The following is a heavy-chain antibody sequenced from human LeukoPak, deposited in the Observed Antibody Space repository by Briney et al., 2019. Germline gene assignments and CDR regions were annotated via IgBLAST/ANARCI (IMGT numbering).Heavy chain of an antibody. CDR1: GYTFTTYY. CDR3: ARVNTYYYGSGVSRAFHM. D-gene: IGHD3-10*01. J-gene: IGHJ3*02. V-gene: IGHV1-46*01. Sequence: GASVKLSCKASGYTFTTYYMHWVRQAPGQGLEWMGIINPSDGSTTYPQKFQGRVTMTRDTSTSTIYVELSSLRSEDTAVYYCARVNTYYYGSGVSRAFHMWGQGTMVTVSS. CDR2: INPSDGST.